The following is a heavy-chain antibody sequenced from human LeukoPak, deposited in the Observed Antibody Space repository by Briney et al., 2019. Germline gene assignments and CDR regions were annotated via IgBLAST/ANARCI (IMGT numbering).Heavy chain of an antibody. CDR1: GFTFSSYG. CDR2: ISDGGGSS. V-gene: IGHV3-23*01. D-gene: IGHD6-19*01. CDR3: AKGHGSRWFYFDY. J-gene: IGHJ4*02. Sequence: HAGGSLRLSCAASGFTFSSYGMHWVRQAPGKGLEWVSGISDGGGSSYYADSVKGRFTISRDNSKNTLYLQMNRLRAEDTALYYCAKGHGSRWFYFDYWGQGTLVTVSS.